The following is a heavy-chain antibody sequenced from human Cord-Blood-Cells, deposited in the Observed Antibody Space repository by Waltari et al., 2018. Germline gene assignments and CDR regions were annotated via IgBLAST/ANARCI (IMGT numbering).Heavy chain of an antibody. CDR3: FVVVIAIPVAFDI. V-gene: IGHV1-2*04. CDR2: INPNSGGT. CDR1: GYTFTGYY. Sequence: QVQLVQSGAEVKKPGASVKVSCKASGYTFTGYYMHWVRQAPGQGLEWMGWINPNSGGTNYAQKFQGWVTMTRDTSISTAYMELSRLRSDDTAVYYCFVVVIAIPVAFDIWGQGTMVTVSS. J-gene: IGHJ3*02. D-gene: IGHD2-21*01.